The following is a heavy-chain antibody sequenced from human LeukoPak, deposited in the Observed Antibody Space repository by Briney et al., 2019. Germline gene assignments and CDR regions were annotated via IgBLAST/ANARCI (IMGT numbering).Heavy chain of an antibody. CDR3: ARHLDDSTGYFTFDL. CDR1: GGSISSYY. V-gene: IGHV4-59*08. Sequence: PSETLSLTCTVSGGSISSYYWSWIRPPPGKGLEWIGYIYYSGSTNYNPSLKSRVTISVDTSKNQFSLKLSSVTATDTAVFYCARHLDDSTGYFTFDLWGQGTLVTVSS. D-gene: IGHD3-22*01. CDR2: IYYSGST. J-gene: IGHJ4*02.